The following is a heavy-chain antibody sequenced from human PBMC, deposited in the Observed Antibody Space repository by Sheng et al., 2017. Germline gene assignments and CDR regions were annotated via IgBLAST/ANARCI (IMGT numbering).Heavy chain of an antibody. CDR2: IIPIFGTA. D-gene: IGHD2-15*01. V-gene: IGHV1-69*01. Sequence: QVQLVQSGAEVKKPGSSVKVSCKASGGTFSSYAISWVRQAPGQGLEWMGGIIPIFGTANYAQKFQGRVTITADESTSTAYMELSSLRSEDTAVYYCASSGYCSGGSCYSPYYYYGMDVWDQGP. CDR3: ASSGYCSGGSCYSPYYYYGMDV. J-gene: IGHJ6*02. CDR1: GGTFSSYA.